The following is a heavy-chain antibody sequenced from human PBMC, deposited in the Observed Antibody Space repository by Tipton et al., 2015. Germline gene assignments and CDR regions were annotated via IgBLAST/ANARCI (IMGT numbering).Heavy chain of an antibody. CDR1: GGSFSGYY. CDR3: AREAYSSSGLIFDY. D-gene: IGHD6-6*01. CDR2: ISYTETS. Sequence: LRLSCTVSGGSFSGYYWSWIRQPPGKGLEWIGYISYTETSHYNPSLKSRVTISVDTSKNQFSLKLRSVTAADTAVYYCAREAYSSSGLIFDYWGQGTLVTVSS. V-gene: IGHV4-59*01. J-gene: IGHJ4*02.